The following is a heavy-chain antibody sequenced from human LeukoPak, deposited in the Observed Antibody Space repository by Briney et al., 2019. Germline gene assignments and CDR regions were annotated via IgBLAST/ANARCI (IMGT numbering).Heavy chain of an antibody. Sequence: GGSLRLSCAASGFTVSSNYMSWVRQAPGKGLEWVSVIYSGGSTYYADSVKGRFTISRDNSKNTLYLQMNSLRAEDTAVYYCARVSVAVAANHFDYWGQGTLVTVSS. CDR2: IYSGGST. CDR3: ARVSVAVAANHFDY. J-gene: IGHJ4*02. CDR1: GFTVSSNY. V-gene: IGHV3-53*01. D-gene: IGHD6-19*01.